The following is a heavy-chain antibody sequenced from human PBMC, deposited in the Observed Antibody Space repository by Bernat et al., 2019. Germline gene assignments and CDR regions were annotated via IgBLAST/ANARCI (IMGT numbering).Heavy chain of an antibody. J-gene: IGHJ6*02. CDR1: GFTFSSYG. CDR3: AKGSEVAYYYYYGMDV. V-gene: IGHV3-30*18. Sequence: QVQLVESGGGVVQPGRSLRLSCAASGFTFSSYGMHCVRQAPGKGLEWVAVISYDGSNKYYADSVKGRFTISRDNSKNTLYLQMNSLRAEDTAVYYCAKGSEVAYYYYYGMDVWGQGTTVTVSS. CDR2: ISYDGSNK.